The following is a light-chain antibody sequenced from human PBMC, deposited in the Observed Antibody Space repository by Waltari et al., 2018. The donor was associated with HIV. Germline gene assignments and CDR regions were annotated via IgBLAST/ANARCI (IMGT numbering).Light chain of an antibody. CDR3: MSSTSSSVMV. CDR1: IGAYTY. V-gene: IGLV2-14*01. Sequence: QSALTQPASVSGSPGQTITLSCTGAIGAYTYVPWYQHHPGKAPKLIIYDVFRRPSGVSNRFSASKSGNMASLSISGLQAEDEADYYCMSSTSSSVMVFGGGTKLTVL. J-gene: IGLJ2*01. CDR2: DVF.